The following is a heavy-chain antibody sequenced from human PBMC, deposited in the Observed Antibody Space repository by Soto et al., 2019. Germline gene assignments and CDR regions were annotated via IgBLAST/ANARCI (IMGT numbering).Heavy chain of an antibody. CDR1: GYTFTSYY. J-gene: IGHJ6*02. D-gene: IGHD2-15*01. CDR3: ARDGAHLYCYYYGMDV. Sequence: ASVKVSCKASGYTFTSYYMHWVRQAPGQGLEWMGIINPSGGSTSYAQKFQGRVTMTRDTSTSTVYMELSSLRSEDTAVYYCARDGAHLYCYYYGMDVWGQGTTVTVSS. CDR2: INPSGGST. V-gene: IGHV1-46*01.